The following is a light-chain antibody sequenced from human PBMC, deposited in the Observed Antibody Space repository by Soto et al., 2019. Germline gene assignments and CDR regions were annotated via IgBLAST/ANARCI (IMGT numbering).Light chain of an antibody. J-gene: IGLJ1*01. CDR1: SSDVGGYNY. CDR3: SSYAGSNLYV. V-gene: IGLV2-8*01. CDR2: EVS. Sequence: HSVLTQPASVSGAPGRCITISCTGTSSDVGGYNYVSWYQQHPGKAPKLMIYEVSKRPSGVPDRFSGSKSGNTASLTVSGLQAEDEADYYCSSYAGSNLYVFGTGTKVTVL.